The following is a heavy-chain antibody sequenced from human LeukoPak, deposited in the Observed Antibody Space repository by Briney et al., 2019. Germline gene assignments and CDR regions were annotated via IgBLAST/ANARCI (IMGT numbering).Heavy chain of an antibody. J-gene: IGHJ5*02. D-gene: IGHD2-2*02. V-gene: IGHV3-21*01. Sequence: PGGSLRLSCAASGFTFSSYSMDWVRQAPGKGLEWVSSISNSSSYIYYADSVKGGFTISRDNGKNSLYLQMNSLRAEDTAVYYCSKDQLLYDNWFDPWGQRILVTVSS. CDR1: GFTFSSYS. CDR3: SKDQLLYDNWFDP. CDR2: ISNSSSYI.